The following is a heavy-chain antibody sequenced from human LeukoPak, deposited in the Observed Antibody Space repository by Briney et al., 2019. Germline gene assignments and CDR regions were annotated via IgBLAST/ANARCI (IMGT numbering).Heavy chain of an antibody. Sequence: SETLSLTCTVSGGSISSSSYYWGWLRQPPGKGLEWIGSIDYLGSTYYNPSLKSRVTIAVDTSKNQFSLKLSSVTAADAAVYYCARSLAAAGTGYYAMDVWGQGTTVTVSS. CDR1: GGSISSSSYY. CDR3: ARSLAAAGTGYYAMDV. V-gene: IGHV4-39*01. J-gene: IGHJ6*02. CDR2: IDYLGST. D-gene: IGHD6-13*01.